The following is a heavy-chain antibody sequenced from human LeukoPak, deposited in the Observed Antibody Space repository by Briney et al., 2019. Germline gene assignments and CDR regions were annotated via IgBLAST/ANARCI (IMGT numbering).Heavy chain of an antibody. D-gene: IGHD1-26*01. Sequence: PGGSLRLSCAASGFTFSSCAMSWVRQAPGKGLEWVSAISGSGGSTYYADSVKGRFTISRDNSKNTLYLQMNSLRAEDTAVYYCXXXXXGASPFDYWGQGTLVTVSS. CDR2: ISGSGGST. CDR1: GFTFSSCA. V-gene: IGHV3-23*01. CDR3: XXXXXGASPFDY. J-gene: IGHJ4*02.